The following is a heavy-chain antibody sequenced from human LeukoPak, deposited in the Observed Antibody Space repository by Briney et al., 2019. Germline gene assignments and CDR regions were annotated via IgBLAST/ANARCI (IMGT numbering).Heavy chain of an antibody. Sequence: PGGSLRLSCAASGFTFSDYYMSWVRQAPGKGLEWVANINEDGSKKYYVGSVEGRFTISRDDAKNSLFLQMNSLRDEDTGVYYCATSTYSSSPSWGQGTLVSVSS. V-gene: IGHV3-7*01. CDR3: ATSTYSSSPS. J-gene: IGHJ5*02. CDR1: GFTFSDYY. CDR2: INEDGSKK. D-gene: IGHD6-6*01.